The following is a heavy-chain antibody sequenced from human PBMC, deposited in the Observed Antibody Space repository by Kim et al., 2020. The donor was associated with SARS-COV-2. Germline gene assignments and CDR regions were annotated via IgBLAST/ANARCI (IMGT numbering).Heavy chain of an antibody. V-gene: IGHV1-46*01. Sequence: ASVKVSCKASGYSFTNYYMHWVRQAPGQGFEWMGIINPRDGGTSYAQKFQGRVTMTRDTSTSTVYKELSSLRSEDTAVYYCARVACGSDGICYGMDVWGQGTTVTISS. CDR1: GYSFTNYY. CDR3: ARVACGSDGICYGMDV. D-gene: IGHD2-15*01. CDR2: INPRDGGT. J-gene: IGHJ6*02.